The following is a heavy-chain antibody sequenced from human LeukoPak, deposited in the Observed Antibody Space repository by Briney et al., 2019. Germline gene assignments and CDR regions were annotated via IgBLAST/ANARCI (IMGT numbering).Heavy chain of an antibody. Sequence: LEWVSPIIGCGVSTYYAVSVKGRFTISRENSKKTLYLQMNSLRAEDTAVYYCAKVLTPFQWGQGTLVTVSS. V-gene: IGHV3-23*01. J-gene: IGHJ4*02. CDR2: IIGCGVST. D-gene: IGHD1-14*01. CDR3: AKVLTPFQ.